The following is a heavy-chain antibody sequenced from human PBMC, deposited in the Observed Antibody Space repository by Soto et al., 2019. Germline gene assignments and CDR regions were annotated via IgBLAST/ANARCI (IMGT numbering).Heavy chain of an antibody. CDR1: GGSISSYC. CDR2: IYYSGST. CDR3: ARDHPFYYYGMDV. J-gene: IGHJ6*02. V-gene: IGHV4-59*01. Sequence: PSETLSLTCTVSGGSISSYCWSWIRQPPGKGLEWIGYIYYSGSTNYNPSLKSRVTISVDTSKNQFSLKLSSVTAADTAVYYCARDHPFYYYGMDVWGQGTTVTVSS.